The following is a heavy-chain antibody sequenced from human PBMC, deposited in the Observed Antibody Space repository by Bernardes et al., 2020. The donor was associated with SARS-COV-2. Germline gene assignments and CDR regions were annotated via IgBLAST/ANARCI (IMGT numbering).Heavy chain of an antibody. V-gene: IGHV4-39*01. CDR2: IFYTGTT. Sequence: SETLSLTCTVSGDSISSHNYYWGWIRQPPGKGLEWIGSIFYTGTTSYNPSLKSRVTIFVDTSKNQFSLRLSSVTAADTAVYYCAVTGSDYWGQGTLDTVSS. J-gene: IGHJ4*02. CDR1: GDSISSHNYY. D-gene: IGHD7-27*01. CDR3: AVTGSDY.